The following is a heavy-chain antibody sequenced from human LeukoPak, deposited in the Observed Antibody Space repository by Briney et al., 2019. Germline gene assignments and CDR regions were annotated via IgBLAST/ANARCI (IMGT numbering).Heavy chain of an antibody. CDR3: WRGYSGCYHLCDF. J-gene: IGHJ4*02. CDR1: GFPFSDYW. Sequence: GKPLRLSCAASGFPFSDYWMHWVRQVPGKGLEWVSRINSDGSRISYADSVRGRFTVSSDNSMNTLYLQMDTLRPEDTGVYYSWRGYSGCYHLCDFLGQGTLVTVSS. V-gene: IGHV3-74*01. D-gene: IGHD5-12*01. CDR2: INSDGSRI.